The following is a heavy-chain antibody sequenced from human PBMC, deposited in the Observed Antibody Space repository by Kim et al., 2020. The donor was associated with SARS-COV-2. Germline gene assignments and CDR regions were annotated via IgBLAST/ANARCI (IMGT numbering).Heavy chain of an antibody. Sequence: GGSLRLSCAASGFTFSSYSMNWVRQAPGKGLEWVSSISSSSSYIYYADSVKGRFTISRDNAKNSLYLQMNSLRAEDTAVYYCARDRPCSSTSCYAQWVDAFDIWGQGTMVTVSS. CDR3: ARDRPCSSTSCYAQWVDAFDI. CDR2: ISSSSSYI. D-gene: IGHD2-2*01. J-gene: IGHJ3*02. V-gene: IGHV3-21*01. CDR1: GFTFSSYS.